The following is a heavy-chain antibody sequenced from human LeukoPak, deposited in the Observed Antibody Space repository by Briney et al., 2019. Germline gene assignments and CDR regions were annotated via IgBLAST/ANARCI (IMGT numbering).Heavy chain of an antibody. CDR3: ARDSSSWYMGYYYYYMDV. V-gene: IGHV1-18*01. D-gene: IGHD6-13*01. J-gene: IGHJ6*03. CDR2: ISAYNGNT. CDR1: GYTFTSYG. Sequence: ASVKFSCKASGYTFTSYGISWVRQAPGQGLEWMGWISAYNGNTNYAQKLQGRVTMTTDTSTSTAYMELRSLRSDDTAVYYCARDSSSWYMGYYYYYMDVWGKGTTVTISS.